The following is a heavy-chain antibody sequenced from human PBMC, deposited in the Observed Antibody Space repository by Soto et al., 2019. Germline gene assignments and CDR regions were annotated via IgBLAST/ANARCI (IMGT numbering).Heavy chain of an antibody. CDR1: GGTFSSYA. Sequence: SVKVSCKASGGTFSSYAISWVRQAPGQGLEWMGGIIPIFGTANYAQKIQGRVTITTDESTSTAYMELSSLRSDDTAVYYCASVYCSGGSCRGNWFDPWGQGTLVTVSS. J-gene: IGHJ5*02. D-gene: IGHD2-15*01. CDR3: ASVYCSGGSCRGNWFDP. CDR2: IIPIFGTA. V-gene: IGHV1-69*05.